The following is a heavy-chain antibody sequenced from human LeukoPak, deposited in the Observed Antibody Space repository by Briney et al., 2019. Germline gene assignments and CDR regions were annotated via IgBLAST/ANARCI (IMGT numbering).Heavy chain of an antibody. CDR3: ARSARPFFDY. D-gene: IGHD6-13*01. CDR1: GFIFSSHG. Sequence: PGGSLRLSCAASGFIFSSHGMNWVRQAPGKGLEWVSSISSSSSYIYYADSVKGRFTISRDNAKNSLYLQMNSLRAEDTAVYYCARSARPFFDYWGQGTLVTVSS. CDR2: ISSSSSYI. J-gene: IGHJ4*02. V-gene: IGHV3-21*01.